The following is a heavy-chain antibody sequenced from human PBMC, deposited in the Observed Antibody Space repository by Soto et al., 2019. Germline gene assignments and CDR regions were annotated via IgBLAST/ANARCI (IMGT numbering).Heavy chain of an antibody. CDR2: IYYSGST. CDR1: GGSISSYY. D-gene: IGHD5-12*01. Sequence: SETLSLTCTVSGGSISSYYWSWIRHPPGKGLEWIGYIYYSGSTNYNPSLKSRVTISVDTSKNQFSLKLSSVTAAATAVYYCARAGYTKGTRFDYWGKGTLVIVSS. V-gene: IGHV4-59*01. CDR3: ARAGYTKGTRFDY. J-gene: IGHJ4*02.